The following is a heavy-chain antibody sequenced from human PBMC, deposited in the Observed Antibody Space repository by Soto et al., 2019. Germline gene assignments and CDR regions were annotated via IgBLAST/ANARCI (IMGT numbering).Heavy chain of an antibody. Sequence: GESLKISCKGSGYSFTSYLIGWVRQMPGKGLEWMGIIYPGDSDTRYSPSFQGQVTISADKSISTAYLQWSSLKASDTAMYYCATRYCSGGSCRKNYYYYYGMDVWGQGTTVTVSS. J-gene: IGHJ6*02. CDR1: GYSFTSYL. CDR2: IYPGDSDT. CDR3: ATRYCSGGSCRKNYYYYYGMDV. D-gene: IGHD2-15*01. V-gene: IGHV5-51*01.